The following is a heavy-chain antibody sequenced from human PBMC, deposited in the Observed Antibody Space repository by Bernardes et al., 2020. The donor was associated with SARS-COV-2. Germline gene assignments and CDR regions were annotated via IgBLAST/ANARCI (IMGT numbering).Heavy chain of an antibody. Sequence: SETLSLTCTVSGGSVSSGSYCWSWIRQPPGTGLEWIGYVYDSGSTIKNSSLKSRVTISVDTSKNQFALKLSSVTAADMAVYYCARHLSTSRYFDLWGRGTLVTVSS. D-gene: IGHD3-3*02. V-gene: IGHV4-61*01. CDR3: ARHLSTSRYFDL. CDR2: VYDSGST. CDR1: GGSVSSGSYC. J-gene: IGHJ2*01.